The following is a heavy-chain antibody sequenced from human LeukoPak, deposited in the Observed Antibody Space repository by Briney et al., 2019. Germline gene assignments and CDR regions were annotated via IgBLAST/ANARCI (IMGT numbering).Heavy chain of an antibody. CDR2: INPNSGGT. CDR3: ARAEWSGLNDAFDI. D-gene: IGHD3-3*01. V-gene: IGHV1-2*02. CDR1: GYTFTGYY. Sequence: ASVKVSCKASGYTFTGYYMHWVRQAPRQGLEWMGWINPNSGGTNYAQKFQGRVTMTRDTSISTAYMELSRLRSDDTAVYYCARAEWSGLNDAFDIWGQGTMVTVSS. J-gene: IGHJ3*02.